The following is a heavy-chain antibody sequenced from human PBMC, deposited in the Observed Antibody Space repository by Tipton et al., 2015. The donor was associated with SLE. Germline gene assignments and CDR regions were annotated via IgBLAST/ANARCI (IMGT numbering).Heavy chain of an antibody. CDR3: AKARIPVAGIRGSHFDH. CDR1: GFIFRSHA. D-gene: IGHD6-19*01. Sequence: SLRLSCVASGFIFRSHAMHWVRQAPGKGLEWVAVINYDGTNQYYADSVKGRFTISRDTSKNTLYLQMNSLRAEDTAVYYCAKARIPVAGIRGSHFDHWGLGTLVTVST. J-gene: IGHJ4*02. V-gene: IGHV3-30*04. CDR2: INYDGTNQ.